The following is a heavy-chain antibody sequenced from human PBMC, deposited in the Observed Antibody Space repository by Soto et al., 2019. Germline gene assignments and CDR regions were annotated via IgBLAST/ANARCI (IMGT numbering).Heavy chain of an antibody. V-gene: IGHV4-31*03. J-gene: IGHJ5*02. CDR1: GGSISSGGYY. CDR3: ARRRDSSSWYGYWFDP. CDR2: IYYSGST. Sequence: QVQLQESGPGLVKPSQTLSLTCTVSGGSISSGGYYWSWIRQHPGKGLEWIGYIYYSGSTYYNPSLKSRVTRSVDTSKNQFSLKLSSVTAADTAVYYCARRRDSSSWYGYWFDPGGQGTLVTVSS. D-gene: IGHD6-13*01.